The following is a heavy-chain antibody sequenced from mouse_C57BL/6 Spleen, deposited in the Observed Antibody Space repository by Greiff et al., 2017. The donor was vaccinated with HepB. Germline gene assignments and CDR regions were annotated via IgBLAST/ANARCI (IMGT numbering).Heavy chain of an antibody. CDR2: ISYDGSN. D-gene: IGHD2-5*01. CDR1: GYSITSGYY. Sequence: EVKVEESGPGLVKPSQSLSLTCSVTGYSITSGYYWNWIRQFPGNKLEWMGYISYDGSNNYNPSLKNRISITRDTSKNQFFLKLNSVTTEDTATYYCARYYSNYAMDYWGQGTSVTVSS. J-gene: IGHJ4*01. V-gene: IGHV3-6*01. CDR3: ARYYSNYAMDY.